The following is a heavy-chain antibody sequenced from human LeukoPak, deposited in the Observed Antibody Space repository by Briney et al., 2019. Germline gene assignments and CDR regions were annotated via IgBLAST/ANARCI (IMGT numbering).Heavy chain of an antibody. V-gene: IGHV3-49*03. Sequence: GGPLTLLCTTSGFTFGDLAMKWLPQARGKGLEWVAFIRSKDYGGITEFAASVIHRFTIARDDSKSIAYLQMNRHKTEQTAVYYCTRAIRYFDWGIHGIGYWGQGPLVTVS. CDR1: GFTFGDLA. CDR2: IRSKDYGGIT. D-gene: IGHD3-9*01. CDR3: TRAIRYFDWGIHGIGY. J-gene: IGHJ4*02.